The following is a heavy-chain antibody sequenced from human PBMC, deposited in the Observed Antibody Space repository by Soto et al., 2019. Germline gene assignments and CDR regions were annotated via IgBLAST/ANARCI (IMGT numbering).Heavy chain of an antibody. CDR1: GFTFTSSA. D-gene: IGHD1-20*01. Sequence: SVQVSCEASGFTFTSSAVHWVRQALGQRLEWIGWIVVGSGNTNYAQKFQERVTITRDMSTSTAYMELSSLRSEDTAVYYCVRRPGITGISDPFDYWGQGTLVTVSS. J-gene: IGHJ4*02. V-gene: IGHV1-58*01. CDR2: IVVGSGNT. CDR3: VRRPGITGISDPFDY.